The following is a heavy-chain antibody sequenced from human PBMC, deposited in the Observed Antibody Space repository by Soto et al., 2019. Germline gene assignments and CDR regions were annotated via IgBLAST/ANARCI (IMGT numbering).Heavy chain of an antibody. CDR3: ARDGIAAADTYYYGMDV. J-gene: IGHJ6*02. CDR1: GDSVSSNSAA. CDR2: TYYRSKWYN. D-gene: IGHD6-13*01. Sequence: SQTLSLTCAISGDSVSSNSAAWNWIRQSPSRGLEWLGRTYYRSKWYNDYAVPVKSRITINPDTSKNQFSLQLNSVTPEDTAVYYCARDGIAAADTYYYGMDVWGQGTTVTVSS. V-gene: IGHV6-1*01.